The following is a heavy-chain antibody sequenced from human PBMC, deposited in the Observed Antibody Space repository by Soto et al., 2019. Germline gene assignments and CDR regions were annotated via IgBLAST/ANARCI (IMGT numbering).Heavy chain of an antibody. CDR1: GYTFTSYD. D-gene: IGHD2-21*02. CDR2: MNPNSGNT. J-gene: IGHJ5*02. CDR3: AGGSLGGNSAWFDP. V-gene: IGHV1-8*01. Sequence: ASVKVSCKASGYTFTSYDINWVRQATGQGLEWVGWMNPNSGNTGYAQKFQGRVTMTRNTSISTAYMELSSLRSEDTAVYYCAGGSLGGNSAWFDPWGQGTLVTVSS.